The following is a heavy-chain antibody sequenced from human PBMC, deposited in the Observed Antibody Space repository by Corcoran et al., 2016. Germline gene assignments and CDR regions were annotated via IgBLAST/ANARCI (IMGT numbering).Heavy chain of an antibody. D-gene: IGHD1-26*01. J-gene: IGHJ6*02. V-gene: IGHV3-43*01. CDR3: AKDIGMGATTGYYYGMDV. CDR1: GFTFDDYT. Sequence: EVQLVESGGVVVQPGGSLRLSCAASGFTFDDYTMHWVRQAPGKGLEWVSLISWDGGSTYYADSVKGRFTISRDNSKNSLYLQMNSLRTEDTALYYCAKDIGMGATTGYYYGMDVWGQGTTVTVSS. CDR2: ISWDGGST.